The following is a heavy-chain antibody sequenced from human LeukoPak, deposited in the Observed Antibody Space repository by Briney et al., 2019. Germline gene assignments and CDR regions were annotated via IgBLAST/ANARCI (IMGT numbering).Heavy chain of an antibody. CDR1: GGTFSSYA. Sequence: ASVKVSYKASGGTFSSYAISWVRQAPGQGLEWMGRIIPILGIANYAQKFQGRVTITADKSTSTAYMELSSLRSEDTAVYYCARVYGYCSSTSCYKGPIYYYYGMDVWGQGTTVTVSS. D-gene: IGHD2-2*02. J-gene: IGHJ6*02. V-gene: IGHV1-69*04. CDR3: ARVYGYCSSTSCYKGPIYYYYGMDV. CDR2: IIPILGIA.